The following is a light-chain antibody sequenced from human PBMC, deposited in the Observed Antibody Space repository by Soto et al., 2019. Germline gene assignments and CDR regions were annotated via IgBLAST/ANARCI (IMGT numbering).Light chain of an antibody. J-gene: IGKJ2*01. V-gene: IGKV3-11*01. Sequence: EILLTQSPATLSLSPGERATLSCRASQSVSSYLAWYHQKPGQAPRLLSYDVSNRAAGIPARFTGSGSGTDFTLTISSLEPEDFAVYYCQHRSNWPPTFGQGTKLDIK. CDR1: QSVSSY. CDR2: DVS. CDR3: QHRSNWPPT.